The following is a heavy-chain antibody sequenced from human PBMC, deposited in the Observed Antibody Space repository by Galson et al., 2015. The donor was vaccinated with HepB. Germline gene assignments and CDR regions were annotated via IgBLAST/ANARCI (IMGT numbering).Heavy chain of an antibody. V-gene: IGHV3-30*04. Sequence: SLRLSCAASGFTFSSNAMHWVRQAPGKGLEWVAVISYDGSNKYYADSVKGRFTISRDNSKNTLYLQMNSLRAEDTAVYYCARTVAGTFYYGMDVWGQGTTVTVSS. D-gene: IGHD6-19*01. CDR1: GFTFSSNA. J-gene: IGHJ6*02. CDR3: ARTVAGTFYYGMDV. CDR2: ISYDGSNK.